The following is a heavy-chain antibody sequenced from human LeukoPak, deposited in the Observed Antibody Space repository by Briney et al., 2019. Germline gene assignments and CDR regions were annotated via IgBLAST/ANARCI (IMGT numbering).Heavy chain of an antibody. Sequence: SETLSLTCTISGGSISSYYWSWIRQPPGKGLEWIGYIHYSGSTNYNPSLKSRVTISVDTSKNQFSLKLSSVTAADTAVYYCARDSGDVIDYWGQGTLVTVSS. CDR1: GGSISSYY. CDR3: ARDSGDVIDY. V-gene: IGHV4-59*01. D-gene: IGHD5-24*01. CDR2: IHYSGST. J-gene: IGHJ4*02.